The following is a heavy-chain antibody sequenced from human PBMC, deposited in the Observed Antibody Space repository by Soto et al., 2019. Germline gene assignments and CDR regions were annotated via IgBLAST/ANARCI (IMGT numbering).Heavy chain of an antibody. V-gene: IGHV3-30*18. CDR1: GFTFRRYG. J-gene: IGHJ6*02. CDR2: ISHDGSNK. CDR3: AKAKYSSSWYSYGMDV. D-gene: IGHD6-13*01. Sequence: GGALRHPWSASGFTFRRYGHHWGRQAPGKGLERGAVISHDGSNKYYSDSVKGRFTHSRDKSKNTLYLQMNSLRAEDTAVYYCAKAKYSSSWYSYGMDVWGQGTTVTVSS.